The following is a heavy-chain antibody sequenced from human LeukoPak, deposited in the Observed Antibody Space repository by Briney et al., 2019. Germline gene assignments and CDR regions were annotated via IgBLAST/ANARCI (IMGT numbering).Heavy chain of an antibody. J-gene: IGHJ3*02. CDR2: IYYSGST. Sequence: SETLSLTCTVSGGSISSYYWSWIRQPPGKGLEWIGYIYYSGSTNYNPSLKSRVTISVDTSKNQFSLKLSSVTAADTAVYYCARQCTYGGDCWGHAFDIWGQGTMVTVSS. D-gene: IGHD2-21*01. CDR1: GGSISSYY. V-gene: IGHV4-59*01. CDR3: ARQCTYGGDCWGHAFDI.